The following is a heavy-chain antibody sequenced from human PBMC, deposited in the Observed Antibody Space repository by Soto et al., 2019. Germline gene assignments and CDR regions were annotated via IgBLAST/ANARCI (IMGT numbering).Heavy chain of an antibody. CDR2: ITWNSGRI. CDR3: AKVSRSHSGFNP. CDR1: GFTFDDYA. V-gene: IGHV3-9*01. Sequence: EVQLVESGGGLVQPGRSLRLSCVASGFTFDDYAMHWVRQVPGKGLEWVSSITWNSGRIGDADSVKGRFTISRDNAKNSLYLQMNSLRVEDTALYYCAKVSRSHSGFNPWGQGTLVTVSS. D-gene: IGHD2-8*01. J-gene: IGHJ5*02.